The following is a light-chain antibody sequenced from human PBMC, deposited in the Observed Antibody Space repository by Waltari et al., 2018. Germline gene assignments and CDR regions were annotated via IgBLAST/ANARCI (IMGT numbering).Light chain of an antibody. J-gene: IGKJ4*01. V-gene: IGKV3-20*01. CDR3: QQFGSSPFT. CDR1: ESVSSSH. CDR2: AEP. Sequence: EIVLTQSPGTLSLSPGERATLSCRASESVSSSHLAWYQQKPGQAPRLLSYAEPYRATGIPDRFSGSGSGTDFTLTISRLEPEDFAVYYCQQFGSSPFTFGGGTKVEIK.